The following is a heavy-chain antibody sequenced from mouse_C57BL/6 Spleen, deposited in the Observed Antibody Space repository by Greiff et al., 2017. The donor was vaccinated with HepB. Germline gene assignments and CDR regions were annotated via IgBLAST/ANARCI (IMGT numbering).Heavy chain of an antibody. V-gene: IGHV1-55*01. CDR3: ARGGYYDYDERYYAMDY. D-gene: IGHD2-4*01. CDR1: GYTFTSYW. J-gene: IGHJ4*01. Sequence: QVQLQQPGAELVKPGASVKMSCKASGYTFTSYWITWVKQRPGQGLEWIGDIYPGSGSTNYNEKFKSKATLTVDTSSSTAYMQLSSLTSEDSAVYYCARGGYYDYDERYYAMDYWGQGTSATVSS. CDR2: IYPGSGST.